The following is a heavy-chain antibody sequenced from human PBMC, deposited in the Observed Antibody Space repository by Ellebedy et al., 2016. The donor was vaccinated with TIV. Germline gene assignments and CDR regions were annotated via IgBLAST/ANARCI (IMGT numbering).Heavy chain of an antibody. D-gene: IGHD3-10*01. J-gene: IGHJ4*02. CDR3: ARDWQTSGSGSYHIDS. CDR1: GLIFSHYS. V-gene: IGHV3-21*01. CDR2: ISRSRSNT. Sequence: PGGSLRLSCAASGLIFSHYSMNWVRQAPGKGLEWVSYISRSRSNTYYGDSAKGRFTSSRDDAKNSLYLQMNNLRAEDTAVYYCARDWQTSGSGSYHIDSWGQGTLVTVSS.